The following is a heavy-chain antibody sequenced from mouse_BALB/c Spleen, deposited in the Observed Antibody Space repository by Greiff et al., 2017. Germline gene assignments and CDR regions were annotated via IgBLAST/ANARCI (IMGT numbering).Heavy chain of an antibody. Sequence: EVQLQQSGPSLVKPSQTLSLTCSVTGDSITSGYWNWIRKFPGNKLEYMGYISYSGSTYYNPSLKSLISITRDTSKNQYYLQLNTVTTEDTATYYCARRDGDYGAWFAYWGQGTLVTVSA. V-gene: IGHV3-8*02. CDR3: ARRDGDYGAWFAY. CDR1: GDSITSGY. D-gene: IGHD2-13*01. CDR2: ISYSGST. J-gene: IGHJ3*01.